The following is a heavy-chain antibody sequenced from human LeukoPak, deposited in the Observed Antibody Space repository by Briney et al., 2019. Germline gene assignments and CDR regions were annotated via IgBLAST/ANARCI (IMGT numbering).Heavy chain of an antibody. J-gene: IGHJ6*02. V-gene: IGHV7-4-1*02. CDR1: GYTFTGYY. CDR3: ARDTRHCSSTSCYEDYYYGMDV. D-gene: IGHD2-2*01. Sequence: ASVKVSCKASGYTFTGYYMHWVRQAPGQGLEWMGWINTNTGNPTYAQGFTGRFVFSLDTSVSTAYLQISSLKAEDTAVYYCARDTRHCSSTSCYEDYYYGMDVWGQGTTVTVSS. CDR2: INTNTGNP.